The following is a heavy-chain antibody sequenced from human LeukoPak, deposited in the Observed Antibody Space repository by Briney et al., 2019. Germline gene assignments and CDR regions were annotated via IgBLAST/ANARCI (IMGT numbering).Heavy chain of an antibody. D-gene: IGHD5-24*01. Sequence: GESLKISCKGSGYSFTNYWIGWVRQMPGKGLEWMGIIYPGDSDTRYSPSFQGQVTTSADKSINTAYLQWGSLKASDTAMYYCARLRDGCKDFWGQGTLVTVSS. CDR3: ARLRDGCKDF. CDR2: IYPGDSDT. J-gene: IGHJ4*02. V-gene: IGHV5-51*01. CDR1: GYSFTNYW.